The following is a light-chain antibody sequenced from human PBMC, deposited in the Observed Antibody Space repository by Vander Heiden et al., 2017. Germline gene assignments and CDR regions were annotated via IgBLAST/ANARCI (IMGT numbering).Light chain of an antibody. J-gene: IGLJ3*02. Sequence: QVVLTQSPSASASLGASVNLTCTPSGRHTTYASAWHQQQSEKGPRFLMKVNSDGSHTKGDGIPDRFSGSTSGSERYLTISSLQSDDEADYYCQTWGSGIRVFGGGTKLTVL. CDR2: VNSDGSH. CDR3: QTWGSGIRV. V-gene: IGLV4-69*01. CDR1: GRHTTYA.